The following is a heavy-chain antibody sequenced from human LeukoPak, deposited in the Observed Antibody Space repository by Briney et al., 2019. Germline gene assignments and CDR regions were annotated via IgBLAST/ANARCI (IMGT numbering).Heavy chain of an antibody. V-gene: IGHV3-48*04. J-gene: IGHJ4*02. CDR2: IGLSSGRT. CDR1: GFIFSDYS. D-gene: IGHD1-1*01. CDR3: ARDHNYASDN. Sequence: GGSLRLSCAASGFIFSDYSMNWVRQAPGKGLEWISYIGLSSGRTMYADSVKGRFTISGDNAKNSLYLQMNSLRVEGTAVYFCARDHNYASDNWGQGILVTVSS.